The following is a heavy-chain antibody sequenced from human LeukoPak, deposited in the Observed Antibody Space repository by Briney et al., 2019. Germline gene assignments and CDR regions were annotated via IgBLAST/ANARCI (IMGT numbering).Heavy chain of an antibody. Sequence: PGGSLRLSCGAPGFTFSNYAMSWVRQAPGKGLEWVSAVSGSGYIIHYADSVKGRFTISRDNSKNTLYLQMNSLRAEDTAVYYCAKDYADYYPGFYYYYGLDVWGQGTTVTVSS. CDR2: VSGSGYII. CDR1: GFTFSNYA. V-gene: IGHV3-23*01. D-gene: IGHD4-17*01. J-gene: IGHJ6*02. CDR3: AKDYADYYPGFYYYYGLDV.